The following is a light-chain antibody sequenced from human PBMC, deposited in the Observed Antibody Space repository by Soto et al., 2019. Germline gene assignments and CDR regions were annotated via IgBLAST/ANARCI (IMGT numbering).Light chain of an antibody. Sequence: EIVMTQSPASLSVSPGERATLSCRASQSVSSNLAWYQQKPGQAPRLLIYGASTRATGIPARFSGSGSGTEFTLTISSLQSEDFVVYYCQQYNNWPLTFGGGTKVDIK. J-gene: IGKJ4*01. V-gene: IGKV3-15*01. CDR1: QSVSSN. CDR2: GAS. CDR3: QQYNNWPLT.